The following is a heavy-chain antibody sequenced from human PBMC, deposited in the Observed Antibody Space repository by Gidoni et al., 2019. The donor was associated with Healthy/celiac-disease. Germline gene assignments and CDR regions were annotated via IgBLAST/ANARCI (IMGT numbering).Heavy chain of an antibody. V-gene: IGHV5-51*01. CDR1: GYSFNSYW. J-gene: IGHJ6*02. Sequence: EVQLVQSGAEVKKPGESLTISCKGSGYSFNSYWIGWVRQMPGKGLEWMGIIYPGDSDTRYSPSFQGQVTISADKSISTAYLQWSSLKASDTAMYYCARLSSGTLLPYYYYGMDVWGQGTTVTVSS. CDR3: ARLSSGTLLPYYYYGMDV. CDR2: IYPGDSDT. D-gene: IGHD3-10*01.